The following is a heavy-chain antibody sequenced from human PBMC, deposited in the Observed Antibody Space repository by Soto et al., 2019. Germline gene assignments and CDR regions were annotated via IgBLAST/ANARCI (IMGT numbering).Heavy chain of an antibody. D-gene: IGHD3-9*01. V-gene: IGHV4-59*08. CDR1: GGSISSYY. CDR3: ARRSYDILTGYSRGYYYYMDV. Sequence: SETLSLTCTVSGGSISSYYWSWIRQPPGKGLEWIGYIYYSGSTNYNPSLKSRVTISVDTSKNQFSLKLSSVTAADTAGYYCARRSYDILTGYSRGYYYYMDVWGKGTTVTVSS. CDR2: IYYSGST. J-gene: IGHJ6*03.